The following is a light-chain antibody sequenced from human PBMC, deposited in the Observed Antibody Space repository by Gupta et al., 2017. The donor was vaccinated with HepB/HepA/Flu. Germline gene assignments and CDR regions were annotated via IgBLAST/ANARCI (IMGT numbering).Light chain of an antibody. J-gene: IGLJ2*01. V-gene: IGLV2-23*02. CDR3: CSYAGSSTLV. CDR1: ISDVGSYNL. CDR2: DVS. Sequence: QSALTQPASVSGSPGQSITIYCTGTISDVGSYNLVSWYQQHPGKAPKLMIYDVSKRPSGVSNRFSGSKSGDTASLTISGLQAEDEADYHCCSYAGSSTLVFGGGTKLTVL.